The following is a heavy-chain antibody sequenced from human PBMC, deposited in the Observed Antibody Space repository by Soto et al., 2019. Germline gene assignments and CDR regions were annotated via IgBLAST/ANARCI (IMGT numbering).Heavy chain of an antibody. D-gene: IGHD6-13*01. J-gene: IGHJ5*02. CDR3: ARVYEQQLVYWFDP. V-gene: IGHV4-59*01. CDR1: GGSISSYY. Sequence: PSETLSLTCTVSGGSISSYYWSWIRQPPGKGLEWIGYIYYSGSTNYNPSLKSRVTISVDTSKNQFSLKLSSVTAADTAVYYCARVYEQQLVYWFDPWGQGTLVTVSS. CDR2: IYYSGST.